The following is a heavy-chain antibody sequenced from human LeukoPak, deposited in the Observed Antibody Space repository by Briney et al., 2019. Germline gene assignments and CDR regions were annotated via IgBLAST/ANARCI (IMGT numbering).Heavy chain of an antibody. Sequence: SETLSLTCTVSGGSISSSSYCWGWIRQPPGKGLEWIGSIYYSGSTYYNPSLKSRVTISVDTSKNQFSLKLSSVTAADTAVYYCARDSSSCGFDYWGQGTLVTVSS. CDR3: ARDSSSCGFDY. V-gene: IGHV4-39*02. CDR1: GGSISSSSYC. D-gene: IGHD6-13*01. CDR2: IYYSGST. J-gene: IGHJ4*02.